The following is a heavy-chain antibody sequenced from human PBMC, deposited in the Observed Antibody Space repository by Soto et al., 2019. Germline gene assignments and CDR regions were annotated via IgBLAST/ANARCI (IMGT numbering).Heavy chain of an antibody. V-gene: IGHV4-30-2*01. J-gene: IGHJ4*02. CDR3: VRVPDY. CDR1: GGSISCGGYS. Sequence: SETLSHSCADSGGSISCGGYSWSWIRQPPGKGLEWIGYIYHSGSMYYNPSLKSRVTISVDRSKNQFSLKLSSVTAADTAVYYCVRVPDYWGQGTLVT. CDR2: IYHSGSM.